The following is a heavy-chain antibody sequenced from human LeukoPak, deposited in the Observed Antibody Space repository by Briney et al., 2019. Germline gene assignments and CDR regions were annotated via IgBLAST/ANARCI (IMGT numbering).Heavy chain of an antibody. CDR2: IKQDGSEK. CDR3: ARLFIADYYYYGMDV. CDR1: GFTFSSYW. Sequence: GGSLRLSCAASGFTFSSYWMSWVRQAPGKGLEWVANIKQDGSEKYYVDSVKGRFTISRDNAKNSLYLQMNSLRAEDTAVYYCARLFIADYYYYGMDVWGQGTTVTVSS. V-gene: IGHV3-7*01. J-gene: IGHJ6*02. D-gene: IGHD6-13*01.